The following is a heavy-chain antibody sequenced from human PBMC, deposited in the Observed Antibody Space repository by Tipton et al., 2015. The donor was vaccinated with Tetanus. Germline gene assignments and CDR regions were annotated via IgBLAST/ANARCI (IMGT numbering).Heavy chain of an antibody. CDR2: INWNSGSI. Sequence: SLRLSCAASGFTFDAYAMHWVRQAPNKGLEWVSRINWNSGSIGYADSVKGRFTISRDNAKNSLYLQMNSLRVGDTALYYCAKDNGGYSSNWRYGMDVWGQGTTVTVSS. V-gene: IGHV3-9*01. CDR1: GFTFDAYA. D-gene: IGHD6-13*01. CDR3: AKDNGGYSSNWRYGMDV. J-gene: IGHJ6*02.